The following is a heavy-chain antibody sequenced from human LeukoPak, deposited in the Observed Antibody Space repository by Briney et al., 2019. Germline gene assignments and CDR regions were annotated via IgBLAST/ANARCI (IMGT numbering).Heavy chain of an antibody. CDR3: ARDLDSSTYYQGFDY. CDR2: IYSGGST. J-gene: IGHJ4*02. CDR1: EFSVGSNY. V-gene: IGHV3-66*01. D-gene: IGHD2/OR15-2a*01. Sequence: PGGSLRLSCAASEFSVGSNYMTWVRQAPGKGLEWVSLIYSGGSTYYADSVKGRFTISRDNSKNTLYLQMNSLRAEDTAVYYCARDLDSSTYYQGFDYWGQGTLVTVSS.